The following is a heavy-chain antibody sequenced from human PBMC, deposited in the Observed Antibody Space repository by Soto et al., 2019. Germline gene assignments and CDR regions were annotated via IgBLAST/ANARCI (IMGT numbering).Heavy chain of an antibody. CDR3: ASIYDSSGYYYGNNWFDP. D-gene: IGHD3-22*01. V-gene: IGHV4-39*07. CDR2: IYYSGST. Sequence: SETLSLTCTVSGGSISSSSYYWGWIRQPPGKGLEWIGSIYYSGSTYYNPSLKSRVAISVDTSKNQFSLKLSSVTAADTAVYYCASIYDSSGYYYGNNWFDPWGQGTLVTVSS. J-gene: IGHJ5*02. CDR1: GGSISSSSYY.